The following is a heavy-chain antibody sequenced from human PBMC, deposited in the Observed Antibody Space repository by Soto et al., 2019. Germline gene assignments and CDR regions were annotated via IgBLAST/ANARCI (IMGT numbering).Heavy chain of an antibody. Sequence: SVKVSCKASGFTFTSSAVQWVRQARGQRLEWMGWIGADNGNTNYAQKLQDRVTMTTDTSTSTAYMELRSLRSDDTAVYYCAVLRYFDWSAPESDAFDIWGQGTMVTVSS. CDR2: IGADNGNT. D-gene: IGHD3-9*01. J-gene: IGHJ3*02. CDR1: GFTFTSSA. CDR3: AVLRYFDWSAPESDAFDI. V-gene: IGHV1-58*01.